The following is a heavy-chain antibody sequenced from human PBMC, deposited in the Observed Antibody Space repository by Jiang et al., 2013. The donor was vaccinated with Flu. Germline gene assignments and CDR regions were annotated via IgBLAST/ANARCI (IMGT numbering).Heavy chain of an antibody. CDR1: GDSVSSNSAA. CDR2: TYYRSKWYN. Sequence: QTLSLTCAISGDSVSSNSAAWNWIRQSPSRGLEWLGRTYYRSKWYNDYAVSVKSRITINPDTSKNQFSLQLNSVTPEDTAVYYCARDRRYYYDSSGYPSTYYYYGMDVWGKGTTVTVSS. J-gene: IGHJ6*04. V-gene: IGHV6-1*01. D-gene: IGHD3-22*01. CDR3: ARDRRYYYDSSGYPSTYYYYGMDV.